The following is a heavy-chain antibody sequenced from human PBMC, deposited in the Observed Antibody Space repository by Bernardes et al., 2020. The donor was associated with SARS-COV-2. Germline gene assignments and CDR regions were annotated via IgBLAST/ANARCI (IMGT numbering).Heavy chain of an antibody. CDR3: AKAPAGRWLLALYWYFDL. Sequence: ASVKVSCKASGYTFTTYDINWVRQATGQGLEWVGWVTPSNGITGYAQKFQGRVTMTRDTSINTAYMELSSLRSEDTAVYYCAKAPAGRWLLALYWYFDLWGRGTLVTVSS. CDR2: VTPSNGIT. V-gene: IGHV1-8*01. D-gene: IGHD3-22*01. J-gene: IGHJ2*01. CDR1: GYTFTTYD.